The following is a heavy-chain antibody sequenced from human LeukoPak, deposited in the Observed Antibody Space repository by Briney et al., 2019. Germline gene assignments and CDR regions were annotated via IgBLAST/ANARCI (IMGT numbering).Heavy chain of an antibody. J-gene: IGHJ4*02. D-gene: IGHD3-9*01. Sequence: PSETLSLTCAVSGYSISSGYYWGWIRQPPGKGLEWIGSIYHSGSTSYNPSLKSRVTISVDTSKNQFSLKLSSVTAADTAVYYCARGGYDILTGFDYWGQGTLVTVSS. V-gene: IGHV4-38-2*01. CDR2: IYHSGST. CDR3: ARGGYDILTGFDY. CDR1: GYSISSGYY.